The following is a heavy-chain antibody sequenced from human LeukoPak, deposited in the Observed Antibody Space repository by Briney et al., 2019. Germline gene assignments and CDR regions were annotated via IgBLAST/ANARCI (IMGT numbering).Heavy chain of an antibody. Sequence: ASVKVSCKASGYTFTSYGISWVRQAPGQGLEWMGWISAYNGNTNYAQKLQGRVTMTTDTSTSTAYMELRSLRSDDTAVYYCARVHKDIVVVVAATTRYYYYYYYMDVWGKGTTVTISS. CDR1: GYTFTSYG. CDR3: ARVHKDIVVVVAATTRYYYYYYYMDV. D-gene: IGHD2-15*01. CDR2: ISAYNGNT. V-gene: IGHV1-18*01. J-gene: IGHJ6*03.